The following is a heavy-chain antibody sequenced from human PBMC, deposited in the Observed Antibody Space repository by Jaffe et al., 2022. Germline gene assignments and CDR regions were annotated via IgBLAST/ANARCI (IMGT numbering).Heavy chain of an antibody. Sequence: QVQLVESGGGVVQPGGSLRLSCAASGFTFSSYGMHWVRQAPGKGLEWVAFIRYDGSNKYYADSVKGRFTISRDNSKNTLYLQMNSLRAEDTAVYYCAKDPLYYDFWSGYMDRGGYMDVWGKGTTVTVSS. D-gene: IGHD3-3*01. CDR1: GFTFSSYG. CDR3: AKDPLYYDFWSGYMDRGGYMDV. CDR2: IRYDGSNK. J-gene: IGHJ6*03. V-gene: IGHV3-30*02.